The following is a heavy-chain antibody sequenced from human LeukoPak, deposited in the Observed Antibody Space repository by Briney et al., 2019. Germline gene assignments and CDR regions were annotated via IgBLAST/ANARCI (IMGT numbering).Heavy chain of an antibody. CDR3: ARVDCGGDCYSPAEYFQH. CDR1: GFTFSSYA. J-gene: IGHJ1*01. V-gene: IGHV3-30-3*01. D-gene: IGHD2-21*02. Sequence: PGGSLRLSCAASGFTFSSYAVHWVRQAPGKGLEWVAVISYDGSNKYYADSVKGRFTISRDNSKNTLYLQMNSLRAEDTAVYYCARVDCGGDCYSPAEYFQHWGQGTLVTVSS. CDR2: ISYDGSNK.